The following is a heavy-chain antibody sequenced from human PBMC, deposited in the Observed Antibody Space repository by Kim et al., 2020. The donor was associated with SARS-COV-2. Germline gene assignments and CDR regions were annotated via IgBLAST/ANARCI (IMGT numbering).Heavy chain of an antibody. CDR3: ASGPNSSSAATFDY. J-gene: IGHJ4*02. Sequence: NYAQKFQGRVTMTRDTSISTAYMELSRLRSDDTAVYYCASGPNSSSAATFDYWGQGTLVTVSS. V-gene: IGHV1-2*02. D-gene: IGHD6-6*01.